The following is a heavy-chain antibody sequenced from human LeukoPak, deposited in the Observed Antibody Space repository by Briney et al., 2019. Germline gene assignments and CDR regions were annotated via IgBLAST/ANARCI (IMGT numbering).Heavy chain of an antibody. J-gene: IGHJ1*01. V-gene: IGHV3-23*01. Sequence: GGPLSLSLEAPGLPFINYVMAWVRQAPGKGLERVSGFIGSGIDTSYADSVKGRSTISRDNSKTTLYLQMSRLRAEDTAVYYCANVIIVAAGYEWFQHWGQGTLVSVSS. CDR3: ANVIIVAAGYEWFQH. CDR2: FIGSGIDT. CDR1: GLPFINYV. D-gene: IGHD6-13*01.